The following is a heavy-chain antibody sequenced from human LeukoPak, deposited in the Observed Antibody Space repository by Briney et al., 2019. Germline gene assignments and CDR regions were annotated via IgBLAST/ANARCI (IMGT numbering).Heavy chain of an antibody. CDR3: AREGLYYDFWSGMDV. CDR1: GYTFTSYY. J-gene: IGHJ6*02. V-gene: IGHV1-46*01. D-gene: IGHD3-3*01. CDR2: VNPSGGST. Sequence: ASVKVSCKASGYTFTSYYMHWVRQALGQGLEWMGIVNPSGGSTSYAQKFQGRVTMTRDTSTSTVYMELSSLRSEDTAVYYCAREGLYYDFWSGMDVWGQGTTVTVSS.